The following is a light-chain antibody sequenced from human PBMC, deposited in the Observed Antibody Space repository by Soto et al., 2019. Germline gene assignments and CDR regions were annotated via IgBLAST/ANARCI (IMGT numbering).Light chain of an antibody. CDR1: QSISSY. Sequence: DIQMTQSTSSLSASVGDRVTITCRASQSISSYLNWYQQKPGQAPKLLIYAASRLPSGVPSRFSGSGSGTDFTLTISSLQPEDFATYYCQQSYSTPLTFGGGTMVEIK. CDR3: QQSYSTPLT. V-gene: IGKV1-39*01. CDR2: AAS. J-gene: IGKJ4*01.